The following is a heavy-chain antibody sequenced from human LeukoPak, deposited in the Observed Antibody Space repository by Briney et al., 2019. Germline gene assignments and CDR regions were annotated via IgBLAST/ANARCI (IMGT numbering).Heavy chain of an antibody. CDR3: ATDRELELWTTWASDY. CDR2: FDPEDGET. V-gene: IGHV1-24*01. CDR1: GYTLTELS. Sequence: ASVKVSCKVSGYTLTELSMHWVRRAPGKGLEWMGGFDPEDGETIYAQKFQGRVTMTEDTSTDTAYMELSSLRSEDTAVYYCATDRELELWTTWASDYWGQGTLVTVSS. J-gene: IGHJ4*02. D-gene: IGHD5-18*01.